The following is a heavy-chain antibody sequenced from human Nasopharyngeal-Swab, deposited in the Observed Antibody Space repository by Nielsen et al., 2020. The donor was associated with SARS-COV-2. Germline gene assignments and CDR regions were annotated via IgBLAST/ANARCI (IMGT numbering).Heavy chain of an antibody. D-gene: IGHD3-9*01. V-gene: IGHV1-69*13. J-gene: IGHJ3*02. Sequence: SVTVSCKASGGTFSSYVISWVRQAPRQGLEWMGGIIPIFGTANYAQKFQGRVTITADESTSTAYMELSSLRSEDTAVYYCARAKLRVYDILSIYPVGDAFDIWGQGTMVTVSS. CDR1: GGTFSSYV. CDR2: IIPIFGTA. CDR3: ARAKLRVYDILSIYPVGDAFDI.